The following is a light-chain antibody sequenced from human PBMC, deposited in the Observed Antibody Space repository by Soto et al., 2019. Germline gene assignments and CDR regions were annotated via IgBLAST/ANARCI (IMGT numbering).Light chain of an antibody. CDR3: QQYNNWPQT. CDR1: QSVGSD. J-gene: IGKJ1*01. Sequence: EIVMTQSPATLSVSPGERATLSCRASQSVGSDLAWYQQKPGQAPRLVIYDASTRATGIPARFSGSGSGTEFTLTISSLQSEDFAVYYCQQYNNWPQTFGQGTKVDIK. CDR2: DAS. V-gene: IGKV3-15*01.